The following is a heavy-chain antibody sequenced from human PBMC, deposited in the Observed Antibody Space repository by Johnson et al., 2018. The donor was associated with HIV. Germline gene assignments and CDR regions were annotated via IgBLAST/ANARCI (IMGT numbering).Heavy chain of an antibody. D-gene: IGHD6-19*01. CDR1: GFTFSSYG. V-gene: IGHV3-30*03. CDR2: ISYDGSNK. CDR3: TSVSSGWYGGAFDI. J-gene: IGHJ3*02. Sequence: QVQLVESRGVLVQPGGGSLRLSCAASGFTFSSYGMHWVRQAPGKGLEWVAVISYDGSNKYYADSVKGRFTISRDNSKNTLYLQMNSLKIEDTAGYYCTSVSSGWYGGAFDIWGQGTMVPVSS.